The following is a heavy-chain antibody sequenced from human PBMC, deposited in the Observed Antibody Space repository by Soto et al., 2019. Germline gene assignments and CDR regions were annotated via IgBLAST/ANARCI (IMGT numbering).Heavy chain of an antibody. CDR2: ISYDGRST. CDR3: AKGTWVEWEQRGGSDY. J-gene: IGHJ4*02. V-gene: IGHV3-30*18. D-gene: IGHD1-26*01. Sequence: QVHLVESGGGVVQPGRSLRLSCEASAFIFTNHAMHWVRQAPGKGLEWVAAISYDGRSTMYADSVRGRFSISRDNSKKTLHLQMGRLRGDDTAVYYCAKGTWVEWEQRGGSDYWGQGVLVIVSS. CDR1: AFIFTNHA.